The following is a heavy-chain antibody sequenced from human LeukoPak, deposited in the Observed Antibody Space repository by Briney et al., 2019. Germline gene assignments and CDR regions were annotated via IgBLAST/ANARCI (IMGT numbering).Heavy chain of an antibody. Sequence: GGSLRLSCAASKFIFSDYGMHWVRQAPGKGPEWVALIWYDGSNKYYGDSVKGRFTISRDNSKNTVYLQMNSLRAEDTGVYYCARDRLEAVTDDDYFDYWGQGTLVTVSS. CDR3: ARDRLEAVTDDDYFDY. CDR2: IWYDGSNK. V-gene: IGHV3-33*01. CDR1: KFIFSDYG. J-gene: IGHJ4*02. D-gene: IGHD2-21*02.